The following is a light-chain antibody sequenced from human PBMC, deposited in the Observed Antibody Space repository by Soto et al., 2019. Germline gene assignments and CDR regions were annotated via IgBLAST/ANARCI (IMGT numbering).Light chain of an antibody. CDR3: QQSYSTPLT. J-gene: IGKJ4*01. CDR1: QSISNF. V-gene: IGKV1-39*01. Sequence: DIQMTQSPSSLSASVGDRVTITCRASQSISNFLNWYQQKPGKAPKFLIYAASSLQRGVPARFSGSGSGTDFTLTISSLQPEDFATYYCQQSYSTPLTFGGGTKVEIK. CDR2: AAS.